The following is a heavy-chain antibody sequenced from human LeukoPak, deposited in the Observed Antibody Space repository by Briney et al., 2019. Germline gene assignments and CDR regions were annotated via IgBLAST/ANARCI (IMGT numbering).Heavy chain of an antibody. J-gene: IGHJ5*02. V-gene: IGHV4-34*01. CDR3: ARHRGYSSGWNNWFDP. CDR1: GGSFSGYY. D-gene: IGHD6-19*01. CDR2: INHSGST. Sequence: PSETLSLTCAVYGGSFSGYYWSWIRQPPGKGLEWIGEINHSGSTNYNPSLKSRVTISVDTSKNQFSLKLSSVTAADTAAYYCARHRGYSSGWNNWFDPWGQGTLVTVSS.